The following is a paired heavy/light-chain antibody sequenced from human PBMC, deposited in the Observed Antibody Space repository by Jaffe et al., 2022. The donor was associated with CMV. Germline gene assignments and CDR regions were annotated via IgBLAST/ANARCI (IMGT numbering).Light chain of an antibody. Sequence: DIQMTQSPPSLSASVGDRVTITCRASQTIRNYLNWYQQKPGKAPKLLIHAASNLQNGVPSRFSGSGSGTDFTLTISSLQPEDSATYYCQQSYSTPDFGQGTKVEI. J-gene: IGKJ1*01. CDR1: QTIRNY. CDR3: QQSYSTPD. V-gene: IGKV1-39*01. CDR2: AAS.
Heavy chain of an antibody. Sequence: QITLKESGPTLVKPTQTLTLTCTFSGFSLSTSGVGVGWIRQPPGKALEWLALIYSNDDKRYSPSLRNRLTITKDTSKNQVVLTMTNMDPVDTATYYCAHRFKKDIEAAGNNWFDPWGQGTLVTVSS. CDR1: GFSLSTSGVG. CDR3: AHRFKKDIEAAGNNWFDP. D-gene: IGHD6-13*01. J-gene: IGHJ5*02. V-gene: IGHV2-5*01. CDR2: IYSNDDK.